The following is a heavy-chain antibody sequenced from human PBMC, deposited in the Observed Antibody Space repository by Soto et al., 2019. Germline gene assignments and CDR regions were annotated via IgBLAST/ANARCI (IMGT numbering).Heavy chain of an antibody. CDR2: IYHSGST. CDR3: ARTPYYDSSGYFDY. V-gene: IGHV4-30-2*01. CDR1: GGSISSGVYS. J-gene: IGHJ4*02. D-gene: IGHD3-22*01. Sequence: SETLSLSCAVSGGSISSGVYSWIWIRQPPGKGLEWIGYIYHSGSTYYNPSLKSRVTISVDRSKNQFSLKLSSVTAADTAVYYCARTPYYDSSGYFDYWGQGTLVTVS.